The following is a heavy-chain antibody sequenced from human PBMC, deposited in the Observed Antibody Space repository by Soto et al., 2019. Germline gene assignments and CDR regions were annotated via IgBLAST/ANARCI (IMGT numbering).Heavy chain of an antibody. J-gene: IGHJ4*02. CDR1: GXSFSGYY. V-gene: IGHV4-34*01. CDR2: INHSGST. D-gene: IGHD2-2*01. CDR3: ARKVVVPAARGTFDY. Sequence: LSLTFAVYGXSFSGYYWSWIRQPPGKGLEWIGEINHSGSTNYNPSLKSRVTISVDTSKNQFSLKLSSVTAADTAVYYCARKVVVPAARGTFDYWGQGTLITVS.